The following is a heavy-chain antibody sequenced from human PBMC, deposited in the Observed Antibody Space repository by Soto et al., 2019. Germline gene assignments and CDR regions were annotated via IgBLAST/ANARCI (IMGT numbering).Heavy chain of an antibody. CDR2: IRSKANSYAT. CDR3: TRHDSNYDFWSGSPPRYGMDV. Sequence: EVQLVESGGGLVQPGGSLKLSCAASGFTFSGSAMHWVRQASGKGPEWVGRIRSKANSYATAYAASVKGRFTIARDDSKNTAYLQMNSLKTEDTAVYYCTRHDSNYDFWSGSPPRYGMDVWGQGTTVTVAS. J-gene: IGHJ6*02. V-gene: IGHV3-73*01. D-gene: IGHD3-3*01. CDR1: GFTFSGSA.